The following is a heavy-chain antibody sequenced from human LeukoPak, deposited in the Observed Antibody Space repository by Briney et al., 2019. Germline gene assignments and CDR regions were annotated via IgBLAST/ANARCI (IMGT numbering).Heavy chain of an antibody. CDR3: AKDRRLLRWKHYYYYYYMDV. CDR2: ITGSGGST. CDR1: GFTYSNYA. V-gene: IGHV3-23*01. D-gene: IGHD4-23*01. Sequence: PGGSLRLSCEASGFTYSNYAMSWVRQAPGKGLEWVSSITGSGGSTYYADSVKGRFTISRDNSKNTLYLQMNSLRAEDTAVYYCAKDRRLLRWKHYYYYYYMDVWGKGTTVTVSS. J-gene: IGHJ6*03.